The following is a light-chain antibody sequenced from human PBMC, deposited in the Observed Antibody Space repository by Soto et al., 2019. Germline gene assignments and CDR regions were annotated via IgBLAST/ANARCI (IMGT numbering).Light chain of an antibody. CDR1: SSDVGGYNY. V-gene: IGLV2-8*01. Sequence: SVLTQPPSASGSPGQSVTISCTGTSSDVGGYNYVSWYQQHPGKAPKLMIYEVSKRPSGVPDRFSGSKSGNTASLTVSGLQAEEEADYYCISYAGSNLLYVFGTGTMVTVL. CDR3: ISYAGSNLLYV. CDR2: EVS. J-gene: IGLJ1*01.